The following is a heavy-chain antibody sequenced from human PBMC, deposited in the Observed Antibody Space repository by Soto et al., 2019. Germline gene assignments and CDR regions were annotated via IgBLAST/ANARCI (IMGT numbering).Heavy chain of an antibody. CDR3: AKVGRGYSYVPYYFDY. J-gene: IGHJ4*02. CDR2: LSGSGGST. D-gene: IGHD5-18*01. CDR1: GFTFGDHY. Sequence: GGSLRLSCAASGFTFGDHYIDWVRQAPGKGLEWVSALSGSGGSTYYADSVKGRFTTSRDNSKNTLYLRMNGLRAEDTAVYYCAKVGRGYSYVPYYFDYWGLGTLVTVSS. V-gene: IGHV3-23*01.